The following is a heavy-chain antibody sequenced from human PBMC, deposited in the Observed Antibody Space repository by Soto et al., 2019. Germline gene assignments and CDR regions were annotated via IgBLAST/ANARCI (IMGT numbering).Heavy chain of an antibody. J-gene: IGHJ4*02. CDR3: ARGLFLDY. D-gene: IGHD3-3*01. V-gene: IGHV3-74*01. CDR1: GFTFGNYW. CDR2: INEDESNT. Sequence: EVQLVESGGGLVQPAGSLRLSCATSGFTFGNYWMHWVRHAPGKGPVWVSRINEDESNTNYADSVKGRFTISRDNAKNTLYLQMNSLRAEGTAVYYCARGLFLDYWGQGTRVTVSS.